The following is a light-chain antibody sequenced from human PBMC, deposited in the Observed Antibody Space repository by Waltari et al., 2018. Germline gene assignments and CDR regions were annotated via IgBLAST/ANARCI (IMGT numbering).Light chain of an antibody. Sequence: VLTQSPATLYVSPGDTATLSCRASRSVGVNLAWYQQKPGQAPRLLIYDASKWATGIPAGFSAAGSGTEFTLTIISLQSEDSAICYCHQYNTWPPATFGQGTKLDI. V-gene: IGKV3-15*01. J-gene: IGKJ2*01. CDR3: HQYNTWPPAT. CDR1: RSVGVN. CDR2: DAS.